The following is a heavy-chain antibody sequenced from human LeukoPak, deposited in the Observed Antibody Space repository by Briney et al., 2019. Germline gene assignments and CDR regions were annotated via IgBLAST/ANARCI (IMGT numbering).Heavy chain of an antibody. Sequence: SLKVSCKASGGTFSSYAISWVRQAPGQGLEGMGRIIPIFGTANYAQKFQGRVTITADKSTSTAYMELSSLRSEDTAVYYCARAGYSSGWYGYWGQGTLVTVSS. CDR2: IIPIFGTA. D-gene: IGHD6-19*01. V-gene: IGHV1-69*06. J-gene: IGHJ4*02. CDR1: GGTFSSYA. CDR3: ARAGYSSGWYGY.